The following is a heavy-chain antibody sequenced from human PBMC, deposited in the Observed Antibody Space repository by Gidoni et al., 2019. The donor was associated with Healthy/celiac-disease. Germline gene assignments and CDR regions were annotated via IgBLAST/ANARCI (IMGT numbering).Heavy chain of an antibody. D-gene: IGHD2-21*01. CDR2: ISGSGGST. CDR3: AKALMHIVVVIAIGGDAFDI. Sequence: EVQLLESGGGLVQPGGSLRRSCAASGFTFSSYAMSWVRQAPGKGLEWVSAISGSGGSTYYADSVKGRFTISRDNSKNTLYLQMNSLRAEDTAVYYCAKALMHIVVVIAIGGDAFDIWGQGTMVTVSS. CDR1: GFTFSSYA. V-gene: IGHV3-23*01. J-gene: IGHJ3*02.